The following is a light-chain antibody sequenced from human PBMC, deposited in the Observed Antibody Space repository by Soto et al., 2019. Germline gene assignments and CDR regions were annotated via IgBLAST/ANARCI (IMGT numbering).Light chain of an antibody. CDR3: QTWGTGPWV. CDR1: SGHSNYA. Sequence: QPVLTQSPSASASLGASVKLTCTLSSGHSNYAIAWHQQQPEKGPRYLMKRNSDGSHSKGDGIPDRFSGSSSGAERYLTISSLQSEDEADYYCQTWGTGPWVFGGGTKLTVL. CDR2: RNSDGSH. V-gene: IGLV4-69*01. J-gene: IGLJ3*02.